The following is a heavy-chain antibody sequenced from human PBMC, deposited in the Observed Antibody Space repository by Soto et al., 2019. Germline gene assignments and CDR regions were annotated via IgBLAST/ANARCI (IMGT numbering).Heavy chain of an antibody. V-gene: IGHV3-30*18. Sequence: PGGSLRLSCAASGFTFSSYGMHWVRQAPGKGLEWVAVISYDGSSKYYADSVKGRLTISRDNSKNTLYLQMNSLRAADTAVYYCVKVSGTLQYFDYWGQGTLVTVYS. CDR2: ISYDGSSK. CDR3: VKVSGTLQYFDY. D-gene: IGHD4-4*01. CDR1: GFTFSSYG. J-gene: IGHJ4*02.